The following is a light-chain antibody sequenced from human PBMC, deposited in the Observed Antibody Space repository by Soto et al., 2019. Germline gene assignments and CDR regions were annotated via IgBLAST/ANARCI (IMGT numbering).Light chain of an antibody. CDR2: DAS. CDR3: QPRTNWPVT. V-gene: IGKV3-11*01. CDR1: QSVGNY. J-gene: IGKJ4*01. Sequence: EIVLTQSPATLSLSPGERATLSCRASQSVGNYLVWYQQKPGQAPRLIISDASNRATGIPGRFSGSGSGTDFTLTISSLEPEEFAVYYCQPRTNWPVTFGGGTKVDI.